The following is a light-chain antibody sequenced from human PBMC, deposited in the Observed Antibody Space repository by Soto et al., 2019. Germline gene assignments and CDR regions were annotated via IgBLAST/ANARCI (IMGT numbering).Light chain of an antibody. Sequence: EIVLTQSPGTLSLSPGERATLSCRASQSVSNSYIAWYQRKPGQAPRLLVYGASIRATGIPDRFSGSGSGTDFTLTISRRETEDFAVYYCQQYGSSPWTFGQGTNVEIK. V-gene: IGKV3-20*01. CDR3: QQYGSSPWT. CDR2: GAS. CDR1: QSVSNSY. J-gene: IGKJ1*01.